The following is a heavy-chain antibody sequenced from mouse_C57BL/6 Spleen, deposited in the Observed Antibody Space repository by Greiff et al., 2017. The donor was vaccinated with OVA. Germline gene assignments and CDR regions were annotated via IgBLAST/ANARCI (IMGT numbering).Heavy chain of an antibody. J-gene: IGHJ1*03. D-gene: IGHD1-1*01. CDR2: IYPGSGST. V-gene: IGHV1-55*01. Sequence: VQLQQPGAELVKPGASVKMSCKASGYTFTSYWITWVKQRPGQGLEWIGDIYPGSGSTNYNEKFKSKAPLTVDTSSSTAYMQLSSLTSEDSAFYYCARSRPYYYGSSYWYFDVWGTGTTVTVSS. CDR3: ARSRPYYYGSSYWYFDV. CDR1: GYTFTSYW.